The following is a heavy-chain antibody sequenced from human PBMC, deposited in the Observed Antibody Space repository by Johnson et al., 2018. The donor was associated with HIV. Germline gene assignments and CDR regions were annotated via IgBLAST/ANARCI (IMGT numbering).Heavy chain of an antibody. CDR3: ARDGVVVVPGGWGAFDI. CDR1: GFSFTNAW. V-gene: IGHV3-7*01. D-gene: IGHD2-15*01. J-gene: IGHJ3*02. CDR2: IKQDGSEK. Sequence: VQLVESGGGLVKPGGSLRLSCAASGFSFTNAWMSWVRQAPGKGLEWVANIKQDGSEKYYVDSVKGRFTISRDNAKNSLYLQMNSLRAEDTAVYYCARDGVVVVPGGWGAFDIWGQGTLVTVSS.